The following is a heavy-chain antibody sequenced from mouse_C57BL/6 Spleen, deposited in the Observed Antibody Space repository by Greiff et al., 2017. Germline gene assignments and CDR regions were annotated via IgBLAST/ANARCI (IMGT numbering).Heavy chain of an antibody. CDR3: ARDYGNGIRY. CDR1: GYSITSGYY. Sequence: EVKLMESGPGLVKPSQSLSLTCSVTGYSITSGYYWNWIRQFPGNKLEWMGYISYDGSNNYNPSLKNRISITRDTSKNQFFLKLNSVTTEDTATYYCARDYGNGIRYWGQGTTLTVSS. V-gene: IGHV3-6*01. CDR2: ISYDGSN. D-gene: IGHD2-1*01. J-gene: IGHJ2*01.